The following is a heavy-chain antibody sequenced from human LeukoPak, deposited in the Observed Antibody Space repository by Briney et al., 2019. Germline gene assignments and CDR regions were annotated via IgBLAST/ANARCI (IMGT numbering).Heavy chain of an antibody. D-gene: IGHD7-27*01. CDR3: ATPVQITGVVY. CDR1: GFTFDDYA. CDR2: ISGSGGST. J-gene: IGHJ4*02. V-gene: IGHV3-23*01. Sequence: GRSLRLSCAASGFTFDDYAMSWVRQAPGKGLEWVSAISGSGGSTYYADSVKGRFTISRDNSKNTLYLQMNSLRAEDTAVYYCATPVQITGVVYWGQGTLVTVSS.